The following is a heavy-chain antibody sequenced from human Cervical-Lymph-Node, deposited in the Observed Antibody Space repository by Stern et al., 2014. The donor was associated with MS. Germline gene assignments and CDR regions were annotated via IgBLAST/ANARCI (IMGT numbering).Heavy chain of an antibody. J-gene: IGHJ5*02. CDR2: IIPIFGTA. Sequence: VQLVESGAEVKKPGSSVKVSCQASGGTFSSYAISWVRQAPGQGLEWMGGIIPIFGTANYAQKFQGRVTITADESTSTAYMELSSLRSEDTAVYYCARRLVGTGLRFDPWGQGTLVTVSS. V-gene: IGHV1-69*01. CDR3: ARRLVGTGLRFDP. D-gene: IGHD2-2*01. CDR1: GGTFSSYA.